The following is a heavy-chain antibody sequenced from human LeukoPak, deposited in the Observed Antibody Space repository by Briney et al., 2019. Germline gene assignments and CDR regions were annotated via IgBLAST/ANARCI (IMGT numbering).Heavy chain of an antibody. CDR2: IYYTGST. V-gene: IGHV4-59*12. Sequence: PSETLSLTCTVSGGSISSYYWSWIRQPPGKGLEWIGYIYYTGSTNYNSSLKSRVTISVDTSKNQFSLKLSSVTAADTAVYYCARDRGYSYAPFDFWGQGTLVIVSS. CDR3: ARDRGYSYAPFDF. J-gene: IGHJ4*02. D-gene: IGHD5-18*01. CDR1: GGSISSYY.